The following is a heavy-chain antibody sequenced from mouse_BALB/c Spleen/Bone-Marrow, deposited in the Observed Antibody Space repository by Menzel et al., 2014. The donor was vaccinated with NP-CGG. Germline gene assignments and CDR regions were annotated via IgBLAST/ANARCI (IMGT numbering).Heavy chain of an antibody. CDR1: GYTFTSYY. CDR2: IYPGNVNT. CDR3: ARWVVGRDYAMDY. J-gene: IGHJ4*01. Sequence: VQLQQSGLELVKPGASGRISCKASGYTFTSYYIHWVKQRPGQGLEWIGWIYPGNVNTKYDEKFKGKATLTADKSSSTAYMRLSSLTYEDSAVYFCARWVVGRDYAMDYWGQGTSVTVSS. V-gene: IGHV1S56*01. D-gene: IGHD1-1*01.